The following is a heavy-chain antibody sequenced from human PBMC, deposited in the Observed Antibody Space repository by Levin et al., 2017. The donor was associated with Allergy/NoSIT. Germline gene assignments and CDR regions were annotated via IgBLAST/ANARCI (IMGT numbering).Heavy chain of an antibody. J-gene: IGHJ4*02. Sequence: SCAASGFSFSSYAMSWVRQAPGKGLEWVSVISGSGGSTYYADSVKGRFTISRDNSKNTLYLQMNSLRAEDTAVYYCAKDQVRITIFGVAPFDYWGQGTLVTVSS. D-gene: IGHD3-3*01. CDR3: AKDQVRITIFGVAPFDY. V-gene: IGHV3-23*01. CDR2: ISGSGGST. CDR1: GFSFSSYA.